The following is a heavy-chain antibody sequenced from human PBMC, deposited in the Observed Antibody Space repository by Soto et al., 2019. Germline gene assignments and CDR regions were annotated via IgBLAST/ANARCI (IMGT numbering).Heavy chain of an antibody. J-gene: IGHJ4*02. Sequence: LRLSCAASGFTFSSYSMNWVRQAPGKGLEWVSSISSSSSYIYYADSVKGRFTISRDNAKNSLYLQMNSLRAEDTAVYYCARAYSRPKQTFDYWGQGTLVTVSS. CDR3: ARAYSRPKQTFDY. CDR1: GFTFSSYS. D-gene: IGHD6-13*01. V-gene: IGHV3-21*01. CDR2: ISSSSSYI.